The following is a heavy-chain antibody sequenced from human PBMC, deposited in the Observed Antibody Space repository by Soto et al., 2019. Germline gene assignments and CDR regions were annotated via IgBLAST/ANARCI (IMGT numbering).Heavy chain of an antibody. CDR3: AKAVVSAYCGGDCYNYFDY. Sequence: PSETLSLTCTVSGGYISSYYWSWIRQPPGKGLEWIGYIYYSGSTNYNPSLKSRVTISVDTSKNQFSLKLSSVTAADTAVYYCAKAVVSAYCGGDCYNYFDYWGQGTLVTVSS. V-gene: IGHV4-59*08. J-gene: IGHJ4*02. D-gene: IGHD2-21*02. CDR1: GGYISSYY. CDR2: IYYSGST.